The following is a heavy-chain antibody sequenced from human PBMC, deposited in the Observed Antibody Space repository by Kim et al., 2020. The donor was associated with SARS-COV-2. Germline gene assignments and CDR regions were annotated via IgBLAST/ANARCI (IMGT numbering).Heavy chain of an antibody. D-gene: IGHD3-10*01. J-gene: IGHJ3*02. V-gene: IGHV1-69*13. CDR2: IIPIFGTA. Sequence: SVKVSCKASGGTFSSYAISWVRQAPGQGLEWMGGIIPIFGTANYAQKFQGRVTITADESTSTAYMELSSLRSEDTAVYYCASLGVRGVIIALGAFDIWGQGTMVTVSS. CDR1: GGTFSSYA. CDR3: ASLGVRGVIIALGAFDI.